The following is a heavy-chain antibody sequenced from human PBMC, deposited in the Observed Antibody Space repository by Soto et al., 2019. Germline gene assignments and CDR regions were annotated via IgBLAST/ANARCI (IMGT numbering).Heavy chain of an antibody. CDR3: ARDRRGRDGYNFGTRYYYGMDV. V-gene: IGHV1-69*13. CDR1: GGTFSSYA. J-gene: IGHJ6*02. Sequence: SVKVSCKASGGTFSSYAISWVRQAPGQGLEWMGGVIPIFGAPNYAQRFQGRVTITADESTSTAYMELSSLRSEDTAVYYCARDRRGRDGYNFGTRYYYGMDVWGQGTTVTVSS. CDR2: VIPIFGAP. D-gene: IGHD5-12*01.